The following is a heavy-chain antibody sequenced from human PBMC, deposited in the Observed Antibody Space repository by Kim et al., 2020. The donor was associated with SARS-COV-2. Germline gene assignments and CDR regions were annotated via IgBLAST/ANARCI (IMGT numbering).Heavy chain of an antibody. Sequence: FYADSLKGRFTISRDNAKTSLYLHMNSLRAEETAVYYCARELELPAPFDYWGQGTLVTFSS. CDR3: ARELELPAPFDY. V-gene: IGHV3-48*03. D-gene: IGHD1-7*01. J-gene: IGHJ4*02.